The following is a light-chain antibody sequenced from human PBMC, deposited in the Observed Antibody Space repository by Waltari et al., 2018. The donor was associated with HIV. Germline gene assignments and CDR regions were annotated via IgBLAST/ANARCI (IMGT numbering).Light chain of an antibody. CDR1: NIRKLM. Sequence: LTQPPVSSVVPGNTARHTRGVHNIRKLMVHWHHPTSGQAPVLVVYDDIDRPSGIPERFSGSNSGNTATLTISRAEAGDDADYYCQVWDSSSNHVVFGGGTKLTVL. V-gene: IGLV3-21*03. CDR2: DDI. CDR3: QVWDSSSNHVV. J-gene: IGLJ2*01.